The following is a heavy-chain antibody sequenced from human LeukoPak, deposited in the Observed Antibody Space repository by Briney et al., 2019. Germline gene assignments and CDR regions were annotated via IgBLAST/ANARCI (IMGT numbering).Heavy chain of an antibody. V-gene: IGHV3-23*01. Sequence: GGSLRLSCAASGFTFSSYAMSWVRQAPGKGLEWVSGISGSGGTTYSADSVKGRFTISRDNSKNTLYLQMNSLRAEDTAVYYCAKGSCYSLTFYARIDPWGQGTPVTVSS. CDR1: GFTFSSYA. D-gene: IGHD2/OR15-2a*01. CDR3: AKGSCYSLTFYARIDP. CDR2: ISGSGGTT. J-gene: IGHJ5*02.